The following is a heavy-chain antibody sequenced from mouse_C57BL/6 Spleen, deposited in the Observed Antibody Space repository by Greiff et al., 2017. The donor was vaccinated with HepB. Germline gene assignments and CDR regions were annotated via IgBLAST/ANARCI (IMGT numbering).Heavy chain of an antibody. D-gene: IGHD2-1*01. CDR3: ERIYYGNRTGSFAY. CDR1: GYSFTDYN. Sequence: VQLQQSGPELVKPGASVKISCKASGYSFTDYNMNWVKQSNGKSLEWIGVINPNYGTTSYNQKFKGKATLTVDQSSSTAYMQLNRLTSEDSAVYYCERIYYGNRTGSFAYWGQGTLVTVSA. J-gene: IGHJ3*01. V-gene: IGHV1-39*01. CDR2: INPNYGTT.